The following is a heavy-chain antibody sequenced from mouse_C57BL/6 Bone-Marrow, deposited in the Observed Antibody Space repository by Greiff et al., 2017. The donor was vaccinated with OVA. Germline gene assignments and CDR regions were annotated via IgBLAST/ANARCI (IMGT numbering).Heavy chain of an antibody. D-gene: IGHD2-13*01. J-gene: IGHJ3*01. CDR3: ASDGDYVRVAY. CDR2: ISDGGSYT. CDR1: GFTFSSYA. Sequence: EVKLMESGGGLVKPGGSLKLSCAASGFTFSSYAMSWVRQTPDKRLEWVATISDGGSYTYYPDNVKGRFTISRDNAKNKLYLQMSHLKSEDTAMYYCASDGDYVRVAYWGQGTLVTVSA. V-gene: IGHV5-4*03.